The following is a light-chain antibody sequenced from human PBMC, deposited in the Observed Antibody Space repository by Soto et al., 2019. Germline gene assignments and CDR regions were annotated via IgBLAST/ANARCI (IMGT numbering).Light chain of an antibody. J-gene: IGLJ2*01. CDR2: ESD. V-gene: IGLV1-51*02. CDR3: VSWDSSLITVV. CDR1: PYNIGKNF. Sequence: QSVLTQPPSVSAAPGQKVTISCSGSPYNIGKNFVSWYQQLPGTAPKLIIYESDKRPSGIPDRFSGSESGTSATLAITGLQTGDEADYYCVSWDSSLITVVFGGGTKLTVL.